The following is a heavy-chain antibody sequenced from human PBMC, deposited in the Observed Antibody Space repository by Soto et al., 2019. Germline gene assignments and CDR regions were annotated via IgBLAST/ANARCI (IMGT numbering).Heavy chain of an antibody. CDR2: INAGNGNA. CDR1: GYTFTSYA. D-gene: IGHD4-17*01. J-gene: IGHJ5*02. V-gene: IGHV1-3*01. Sequence: ASVKVSCKASGYTFTSYAMHWVRQAPGQRLDWMGWINAGNGNAKYSQKFQGRVTITRDTSASTAYMELSSLRSEDTAVYYCARITNDYGGNSGTNNWFDPWGQGTLVTVSS. CDR3: ARITNDYGGNSGTNNWFDP.